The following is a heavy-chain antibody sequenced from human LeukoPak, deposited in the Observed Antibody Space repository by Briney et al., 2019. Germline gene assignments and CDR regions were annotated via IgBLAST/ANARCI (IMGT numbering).Heavy chain of an antibody. D-gene: IGHD2-21*02. J-gene: IGHJ4*02. CDR3: AKWGPYCVGDYCPALDS. CDR2: INQDGSKK. V-gene: IGHV3-7*01. CDR1: RFTFSNYW. Sequence: GGSLKLSCVASRFTFSNYWMSWVRQAPGKGLEWVANINQDGSKKRYADSMKGRFTSSRDNAKESLYLQLNSLRAEDTAVYYCAKWGPYCVGDYCPALDSWGQGTLVTVSS.